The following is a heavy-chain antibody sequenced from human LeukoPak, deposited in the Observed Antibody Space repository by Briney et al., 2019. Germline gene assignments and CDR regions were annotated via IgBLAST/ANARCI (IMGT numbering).Heavy chain of an antibody. V-gene: IGHV3-66*01. CDR1: GFTVSSNY. CDR2: IYSGGRT. CDR3: ARSTIFGVVISDY. D-gene: IGHD3-3*01. J-gene: IGHJ4*02. Sequence: GGSLRLSCAAPGFTVSSNYMSWVRQAPGKGLEWVSVIYSGGRTYYADSVKGRFTISRDNSKNTLYLQMNSLRAEDTALYYCARSTIFGVVISDYWGQGTLVTVSS.